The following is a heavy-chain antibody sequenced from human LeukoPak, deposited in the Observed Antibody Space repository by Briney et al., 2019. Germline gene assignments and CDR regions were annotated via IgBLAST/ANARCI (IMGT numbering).Heavy chain of an antibody. CDR3: ARLYVYKPGGYYYYMDV. CDR2: ITSGGRTI. D-gene: IGHD2-2*02. J-gene: IGHJ6*03. V-gene: IGHV3-48*04. Sequence: PGGSLRLSCAASGFTFSTYSMNWVRQAPGKGLEWISYITSGGRTIYYADSVKGRFTISRDNAKNSLYLQMNSLRAEDTAVYYCARLYVYKPGGYYYYMDVWGKGTTVTISS. CDR1: GFTFSTYS.